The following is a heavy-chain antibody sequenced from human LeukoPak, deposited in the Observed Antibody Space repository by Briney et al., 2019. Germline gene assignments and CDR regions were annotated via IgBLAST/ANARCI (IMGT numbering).Heavy chain of an antibody. D-gene: IGHD3-10*01. CDR3: AKAYGSGSYYNTNWFDP. J-gene: IGHJ5*02. Sequence: GGSPRLSCAASGFTFSTYAMSWVRRAPGKGLEWVSSINNSGGSTYYADSVKGRFTISRDNSKNTLYLQMSSLRAEDTAPYYCAKAYGSGSYYNTNWFDPWGQGTLVTVSS. CDR2: INNSGGST. CDR1: GFTFSTYA. V-gene: IGHV3-23*01.